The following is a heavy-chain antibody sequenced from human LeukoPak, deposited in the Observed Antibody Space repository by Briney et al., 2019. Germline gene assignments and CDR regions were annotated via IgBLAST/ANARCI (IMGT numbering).Heavy chain of an antibody. V-gene: IGHV3-48*01. J-gene: IGHJ6*02. D-gene: IGHD2-15*01. CDR1: GFTFSSYS. CDR2: ISSSSSTI. Sequence: PGGSLRLSCAASGFTFSSYSMNWVRQAPGKGLEWVSYISSSSSTIYYADSVKGRFTISRDNAKNSLYLQMNSLRAEDTAVYYCASLYCSGGSCYDAYYYYYGMDVWGQGTTVTVSS. CDR3: ASLYCSGGSCYDAYYYYYGMDV.